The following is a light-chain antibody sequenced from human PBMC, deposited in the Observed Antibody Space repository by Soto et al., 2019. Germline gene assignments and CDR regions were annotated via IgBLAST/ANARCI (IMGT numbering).Light chain of an antibody. CDR1: QFVRSN. V-gene: IGKV3-15*01. CDR2: GAS. J-gene: IGKJ4*01. CDR3: HQYNTWPLT. Sequence: EFVLTQSPGTLSLSPGERATLSCRASQFVRSNSAWYQQKPGQAPRLLIYGASLRATGIPARFSGSGYGTEFTLTISSLQSEDFAVYYCHQYNTWPLTFGGGTKV.